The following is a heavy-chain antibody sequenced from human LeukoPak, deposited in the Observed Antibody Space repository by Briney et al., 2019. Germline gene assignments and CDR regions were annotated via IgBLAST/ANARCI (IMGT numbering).Heavy chain of an antibody. V-gene: IGHV4-31*03. D-gene: IGHD4/OR15-4a*01. CDR3: ARDVGAKCYFDY. Sequence: SQTLSLTCTVSGGSIASGGYFWSWIRQHPGKALEWVGYIYNSGNIYYYNPSLKSRVRISVDTSKNHFSLSLSSVTAADTAVYYCARDVGAKCYFDYWGHGTLVTVSS. J-gene: IGHJ4*01. CDR1: GGSIASGGYF. CDR2: IYNSGNIY.